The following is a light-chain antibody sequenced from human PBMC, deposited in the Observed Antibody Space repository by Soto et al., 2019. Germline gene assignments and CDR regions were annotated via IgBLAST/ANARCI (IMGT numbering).Light chain of an antibody. V-gene: IGKV3-20*01. J-gene: IGKJ4*01. CDR3: QRYATSPPLT. CDR2: GAS. Sequence: EIVLTQSPGTLSLSPGERATLSCRASQTISRSYFAWYQQKPGQAPRLLIYGASIRATGIPDRFSGSASGTAFTLSISTLEPEDFAVYYCQRYATSPPLTFGGGNKVEIK. CDR1: QTISRSY.